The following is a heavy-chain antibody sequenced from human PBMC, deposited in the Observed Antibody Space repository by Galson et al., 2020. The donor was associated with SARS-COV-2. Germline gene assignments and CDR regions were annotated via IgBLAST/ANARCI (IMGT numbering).Heavy chain of an antibody. D-gene: IGHD1-26*01. J-gene: IGHJ2*01. Sequence: RLSCAGSGFTFSGSAMHWVRQASGKGLEWVGLIRSKANSYAPAYAASVKGRFTISRDDSKNTAYLQMNSLKTEDTAFYYCTRNVVGATVGGYFDLWGRGTLVTVSA. CDR2: IRSKANSYAP. V-gene: IGHV3-73*01. CDR1: GFTFSGSA. CDR3: TRNVVGATVGGYFDL.